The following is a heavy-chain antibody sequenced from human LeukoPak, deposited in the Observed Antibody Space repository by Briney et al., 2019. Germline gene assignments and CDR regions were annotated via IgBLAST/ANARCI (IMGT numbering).Heavy chain of an antibody. CDR2: ISPSGGST. J-gene: IGHJ4*02. CDR3: ARLVGYKGFDY. Sequence: ASVKVSCKAFGYTFTGYWMHWVRQAPGQGPEWMGVISPSGGSTIYAQKFKGRVTLTRDMSTSTDYLELSSLRSEDTAVYYCARLVGYKGFDYWGQGTLVTVSS. V-gene: IGHV1-46*01. CDR1: GYTFTGYW. D-gene: IGHD2-15*01.